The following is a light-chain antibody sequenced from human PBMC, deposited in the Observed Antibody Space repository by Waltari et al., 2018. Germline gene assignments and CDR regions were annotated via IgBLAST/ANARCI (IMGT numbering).Light chain of an antibody. CDR3: QQYDNWPPFT. V-gene: IGKV3-15*01. CDR1: RSVSTN. CDR2: GAS. Sequence: EIVLTTSAATLSVSPGERPTLPCRASRSVSTNLAWYQQKPGQPPRLLIFGASTRATGGPARFSGSGSGTEFTLTISTMQFEDSAVYYCQQYDNWPPFTFGGGTKVEIK. J-gene: IGKJ4*01.